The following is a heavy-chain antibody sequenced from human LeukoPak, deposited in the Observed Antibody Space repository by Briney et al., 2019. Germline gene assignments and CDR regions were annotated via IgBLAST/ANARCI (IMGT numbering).Heavy chain of an antibody. V-gene: IGHV1-2*02. CDR3: AKDQYSSSAREPDAFDI. Sequence: ASVKVSCKASGYTFTGYYMHWVRQAPGQGLEWMGWINPNSGGTNYAQKFQGRVTMTRDTSISTAYMELSRLRSDDTAVYYCAKDQYSSSAREPDAFDIWGQGTMVTVSS. CDR2: INPNSGGT. J-gene: IGHJ3*02. CDR1: GYTFTGYY. D-gene: IGHD6-6*01.